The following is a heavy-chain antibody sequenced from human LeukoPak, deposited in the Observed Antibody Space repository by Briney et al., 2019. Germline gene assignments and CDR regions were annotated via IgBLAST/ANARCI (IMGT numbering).Heavy chain of an antibody. CDR3: AKEEWELLDY. CDR2: INWNGGST. D-gene: IGHD1-26*01. Sequence: GGSLRLSCAASGFTFDDYGMSWVRQAPGKGLEWVSGINWNGGSTGYADSVKGRFTISGDNSKNTLYLQMNSLRAEDTAVYYCAKEEWELLDYWGQGTLVTVSS. V-gene: IGHV3-20*04. CDR1: GFTFDDYG. J-gene: IGHJ4*02.